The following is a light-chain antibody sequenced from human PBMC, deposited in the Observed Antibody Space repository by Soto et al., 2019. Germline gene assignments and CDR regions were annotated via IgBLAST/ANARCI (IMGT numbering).Light chain of an antibody. V-gene: IGKV3-15*01. CDR1: QSVSSN. CDR2: GAF. J-gene: IGKJ1*01. Sequence: EILMTQSPATLSVSPGERATLSCRASQSVSSNLAWYQQKPGQAPRLLIYGAFTRATGIPARFSGSGSGTKFTLTISSLQSEDFAIYYCHQYNNWPRTFGQGTKVEIK. CDR3: HQYNNWPRT.